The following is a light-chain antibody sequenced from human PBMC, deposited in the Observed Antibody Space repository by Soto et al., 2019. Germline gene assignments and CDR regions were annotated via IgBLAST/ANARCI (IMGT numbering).Light chain of an antibody. CDR3: QTWGTGIQV. CDR1: SGHSSYA. CDR2: LNSDGSH. J-gene: IGLJ1*01. V-gene: IGLV4-69*01. Sequence: QSVLTQSPSASASLGASVKLTCTLSSGHSSYAIAWHQQQPEKGPRYLMNLNSDGSHSKGDGIPDRFSGSSAGAERYPTTSLLQSEDDADYCCQTWGTGIQVFGTGTKLTVL.